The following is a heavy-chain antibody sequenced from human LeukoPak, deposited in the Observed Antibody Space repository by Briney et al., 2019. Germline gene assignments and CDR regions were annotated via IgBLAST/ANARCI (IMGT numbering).Heavy chain of an antibody. J-gene: IGHJ4*02. D-gene: IGHD7-27*01. Sequence: GGSLRLSCAASEPTLSNDWMSSVRQPPGKWLEWVGNIKPDESEKYYVDSVKGRFNINRDNAKNSLYLQMNSLRAEYTAVYYCARDWAHFDYWGQGTLVTVS. CDR3: ARDWAHFDY. CDR2: IKPDESEK. V-gene: IGHV3-7*01. CDR1: EPTLSNDW.